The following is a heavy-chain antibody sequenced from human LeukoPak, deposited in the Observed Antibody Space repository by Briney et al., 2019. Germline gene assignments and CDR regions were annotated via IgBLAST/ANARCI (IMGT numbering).Heavy chain of an antibody. J-gene: IGHJ4*02. CDR2: ISDSGGRT. Sequence: PGGSLRLSCAASGFTFSSYWMHWVRQAPGKGLEWVAGISDSGGRTNYADSVKGRFTISRDNPKNTLYLQMNSLRAEDRAVYFCAKRGVVIRVILVGFHKEAYYFDSWGQGALVTVSS. CDR3: AKRGVVIRVILVGFHKEAYYFDS. V-gene: IGHV3-23*01. D-gene: IGHD3-22*01. CDR1: GFTFSSYW.